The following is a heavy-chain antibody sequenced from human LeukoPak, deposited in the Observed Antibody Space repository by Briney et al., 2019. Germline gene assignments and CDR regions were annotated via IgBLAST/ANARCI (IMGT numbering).Heavy chain of an antibody. V-gene: IGHV4-34*01. CDR1: GGSFSGDY. CDR3: ARRAAAAGKSFDY. Sequence: SETLSLTCAVYGGSFSGDYWSWIRQPPGKGLEWIGEINHSGSTNYNPSLKRRVTISVDTSKNQFSLKLSSGTAADTAVYYCARRAAAAGKSFDYWGQGTLVTVSS. J-gene: IGHJ4*02. CDR2: INHSGST. D-gene: IGHD6-13*01.